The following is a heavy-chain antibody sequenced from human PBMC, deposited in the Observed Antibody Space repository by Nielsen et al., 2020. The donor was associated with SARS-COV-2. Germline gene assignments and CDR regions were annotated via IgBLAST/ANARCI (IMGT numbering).Heavy chain of an antibody. Sequence: GESLTISCAASGFTFSSYAMHWVRQAPGKGLEWVAVISYDGSNKYYADSVKGRFTISRDNSKNTLYLQMNSLRAEDTAVYYCARDVIRGDYGDYLYYYYGMDVWGQGTTVTVSS. J-gene: IGHJ6*02. CDR3: ARDVIRGDYGDYLYYYYGMDV. V-gene: IGHV3-30*04. CDR1: GFTFSSYA. CDR2: ISYDGSNK. D-gene: IGHD4-17*01.